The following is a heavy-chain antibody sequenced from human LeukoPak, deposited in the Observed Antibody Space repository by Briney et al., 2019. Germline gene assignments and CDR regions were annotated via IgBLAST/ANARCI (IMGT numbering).Heavy chain of an antibody. Sequence: SGTLSLTCTVSDGSISSSSYYWSWIRQHPGKGLEWIGYIYYSGSTYYNPSLKSRVTISVDTSKNQFSLKLSSVTAADTAVYYCAKTYYDILTGYRPFDYWGQGTLVTVSS. CDR2: IYYSGST. V-gene: IGHV4-31*03. CDR3: AKTYYDILTGYRPFDY. J-gene: IGHJ4*02. D-gene: IGHD3-9*01. CDR1: DGSISSSSYY.